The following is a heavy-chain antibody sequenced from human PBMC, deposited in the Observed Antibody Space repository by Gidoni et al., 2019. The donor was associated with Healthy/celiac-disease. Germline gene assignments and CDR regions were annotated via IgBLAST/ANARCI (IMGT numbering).Heavy chain of an antibody. CDR1: GDRVSSHSAA. CDR3: AREERNGGNSESKYYFDY. Sequence: QLQLQQSGLGLVQPSQTLSLTCAVSGDRVSSHSAAWNWVRQSPSRGLEWLGRTYYRSKWYNNYAVSVKSRITINPDTSKNQVALQMNSVTPEDTAVYYCAREERNGGNSESKYYFDYWGQGTLVTVSS. D-gene: IGHD2-21*02. J-gene: IGHJ4*02. V-gene: IGHV6-1*01. CDR2: TYYRSKWYN.